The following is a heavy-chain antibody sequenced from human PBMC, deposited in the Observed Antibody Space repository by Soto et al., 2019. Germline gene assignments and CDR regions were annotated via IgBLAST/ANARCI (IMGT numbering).Heavy chain of an antibody. CDR2: IIPIFGTA. J-gene: IGHJ5*02. CDR3: ARTSSDIVVVPAAKDYNWFDP. V-gene: IGHV1-69*01. CDR1: GGTFSSYA. Sequence: QVQLVQSGAEVKKPGSSVKVSCKASGGTFSSYAISWVRQAPGQGLEWMGGIIPIFGTANYAQKFQGRVTITADESTSTAYMELSSLRSEDTAVYYCARTSSDIVVVPAAKDYNWFDPWGQGTLVTVSS. D-gene: IGHD2-2*01.